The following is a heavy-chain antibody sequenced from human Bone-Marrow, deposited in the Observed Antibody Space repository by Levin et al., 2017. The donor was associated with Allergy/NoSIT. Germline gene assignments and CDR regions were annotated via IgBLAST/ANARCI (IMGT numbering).Heavy chain of an antibody. J-gene: IGHJ3*01. Sequence: GGSLRLSCSASGFTFRNDWMSWVRQAPGKGLEWVGLIRNKIEGGTTDYAAPVKGRFTISRDDSKSTLYLQMNSLKTEDTAVYYCTAYNSKDAYKFWGQGTMVTVSS. V-gene: IGHV3-15*01. CDR1: GFTFRNDW. CDR3: TAYNSKDAYKF. CDR2: IRNKIEGGTT. D-gene: IGHD3-16*01.